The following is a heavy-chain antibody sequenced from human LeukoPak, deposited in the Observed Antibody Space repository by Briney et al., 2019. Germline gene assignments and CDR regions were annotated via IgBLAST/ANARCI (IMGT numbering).Heavy chain of an antibody. CDR3: AKAEGVDIVATVFDY. CDR2: IKSKTDGGTT. J-gene: IGHJ4*02. V-gene: IGHV3-15*01. D-gene: IGHD5-12*01. Sequence: GGSLRLSCAASGFTFSNAWKSWLRQAPGKGLEWVGRIKSKTDGGTTDYAAPVKGRFTISRDDSKNTLYLQMNSLRAEDTAVYYCAKAEGVDIVATVFDYWGQGTLVTVSS. CDR1: GFTFSNAW.